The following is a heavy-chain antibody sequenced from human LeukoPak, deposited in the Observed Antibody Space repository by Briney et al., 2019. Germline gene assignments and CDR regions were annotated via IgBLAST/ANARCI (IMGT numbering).Heavy chain of an antibody. D-gene: IGHD6-19*01. CDR1: GFTVSNNF. Sequence: LPGGSLRLSCAASGFTVSNNFMSWVCQTPEKGLEWVSVIYSDGSTYYADSVKGRFTISRDNSKNTLYLQMNSLRAEDTAVYYCARSGSGWFDFWGQGTLVTVSS. CDR3: ARSGSGWFDF. J-gene: IGHJ4*02. CDR2: IYSDGST. V-gene: IGHV3-53*01.